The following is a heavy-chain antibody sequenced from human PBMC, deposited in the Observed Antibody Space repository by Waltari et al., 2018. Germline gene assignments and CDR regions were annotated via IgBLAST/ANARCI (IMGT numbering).Heavy chain of an antibody. CDR3: ARAGLAARRGGYNWFDP. CDR1: VGTFSSYA. Sequence: QVQLVQSGAEVKKPGSSVKVSCKASVGTFSSYAVSWVRQAPGQGLEWMGWISAYNGNTNYAQKLQGRVTMTTDTSTSTAYMELRSLRSDDTAVYYCARAGLAARRGGYNWFDPWGQGTLVTVSS. D-gene: IGHD6-6*01. CDR2: ISAYNGNT. J-gene: IGHJ5*02. V-gene: IGHV1-18*01.